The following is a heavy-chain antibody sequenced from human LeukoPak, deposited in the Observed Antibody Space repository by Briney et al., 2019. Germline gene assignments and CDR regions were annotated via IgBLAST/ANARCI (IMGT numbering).Heavy chain of an antibody. Sequence: LGASLRLSCAASGFTFITYGMHWVRQAPGKGLEWVAVISYDGSNKYYADSVKGRFTISRDNSKNTLYLQMNSLRAEDTAVYYCASNRLSGYDPSLFDYWGQGTLVTVSS. CDR1: GFTFITYG. D-gene: IGHD3-16*01. V-gene: IGHV3-30*03. CDR3: ASNRLSGYDPSLFDY. CDR2: ISYDGSNK. J-gene: IGHJ4*02.